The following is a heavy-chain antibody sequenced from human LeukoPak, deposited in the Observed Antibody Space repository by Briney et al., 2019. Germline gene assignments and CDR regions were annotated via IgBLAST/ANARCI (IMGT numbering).Heavy chain of an antibody. CDR2: INHSGST. Sequence: SETLPLTCAVYGGSFSGYYWSWIRQPPGKGLEWIGEINHSGSTNYNPSLKSRVTISVDTSKNQFSLKLSSVTAADTAVYYCARAVAGNDFWGQGTLVTVSS. D-gene: IGHD6-19*01. V-gene: IGHV4-34*01. CDR1: GGSFSGYY. CDR3: ARAVAGNDF. J-gene: IGHJ4*02.